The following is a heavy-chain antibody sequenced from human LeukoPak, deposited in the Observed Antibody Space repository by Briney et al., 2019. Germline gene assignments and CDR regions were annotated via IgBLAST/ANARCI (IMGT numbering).Heavy chain of an antibody. D-gene: IGHD3-9*01. V-gene: IGHV3-30*02. CDR2: IRYDGSNK. Sequence: PGGSLRLSCAASGFTFSSYGMHWVRQAPGKGLEWVEFIRYDGSNKHYADSVKRRFTISRDNSKNTLYLQMNSLRAEDTAVYYCAKASTYYDILTGYFDYWGQGTLVTVSS. CDR1: GFTFSSYG. CDR3: AKASTYYDILTGYFDY. J-gene: IGHJ4*02.